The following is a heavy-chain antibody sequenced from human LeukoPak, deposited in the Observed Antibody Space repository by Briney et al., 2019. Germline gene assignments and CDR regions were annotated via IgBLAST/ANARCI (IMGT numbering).Heavy chain of an antibody. CDR2: ISSSSSYI. J-gene: IGHJ5*02. V-gene: IGHV3-21*01. CDR3: ARDLSGSSSWYA. D-gene: IGHD6-13*01. Sequence: GGSLRLSCAASEFTFSSYSMNWVRQAPGKGLEWVSSISSSSSYIYYADSVKGRFTISRDNAKNSLYLQMNSLRAADTAVYYCARDLSGSSSWYAWGQGTLVTVSS. CDR1: EFTFSSYS.